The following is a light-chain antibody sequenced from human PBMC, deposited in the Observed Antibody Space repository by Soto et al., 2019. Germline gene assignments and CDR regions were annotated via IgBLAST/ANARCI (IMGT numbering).Light chain of an antibody. CDR3: SSYTSSSTLVV. CDR2: EVS. V-gene: IGLV2-14*01. Sequence: QSVLTQPASVSGSPGQSITISCTGTSXDVGGYNYVSWYQQHPGKAPKLMIYEVSNRPSGVSNRFSGSKSGNTASLTISGLQAEDEADYYCSSYTSSSTLVVFGGGTKVTVL. CDR1: SXDVGGYNY. J-gene: IGLJ2*01.